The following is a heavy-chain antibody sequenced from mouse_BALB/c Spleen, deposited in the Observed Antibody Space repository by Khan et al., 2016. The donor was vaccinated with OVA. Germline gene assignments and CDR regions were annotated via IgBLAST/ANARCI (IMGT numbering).Heavy chain of an antibody. CDR1: GFTFSSYT. J-gene: IGHJ4*01. CDR3: ARPSTQEYDDGMDF. CDR2: ITKGGGNT. Sequence: EVELVESGGDLVQPGGSLKLSCAASGFTFSSYTMSWVRQTPEKRLEWVAFITKGGGNTYYPDTVKGRFTVSRDNAKNILYLQMNRLKAEDTAMYYGARPSTQEYDDGMDFWGQGTLVTVSS. D-gene: IGHD3-2*02. V-gene: IGHV5-12-2*01.